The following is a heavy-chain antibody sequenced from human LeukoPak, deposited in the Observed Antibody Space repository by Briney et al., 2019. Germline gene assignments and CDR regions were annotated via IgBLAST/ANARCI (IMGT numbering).Heavy chain of an antibody. CDR3: ARDKQPGDY. J-gene: IGHJ4*02. D-gene: IGHD6-13*01. Sequence: PSETLSLTCTVSGGSISGYYWGWIRQPPGNALEWIGYISYSGSPTYNPSLKSRVTISVDTSKSQFSLKLSSVTSADTAVYYCARDKQPGDYWGQGTLVTVSS. CDR1: GGSISGYY. CDR2: ISYSGSP. V-gene: IGHV4-59*01.